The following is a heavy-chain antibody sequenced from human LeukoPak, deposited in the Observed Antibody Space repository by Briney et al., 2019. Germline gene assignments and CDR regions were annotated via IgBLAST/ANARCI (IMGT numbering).Heavy chain of an antibody. D-gene: IGHD3-10*01. CDR3: ARDRAPVTMIRGPPGGFDP. J-gene: IGHJ5*02. CDR1: GGSISSHF. CDR2: MFYSGST. Sequence: KPSETLSLTCTVSGGSISSHFWSWIRQPPGKGLEWIGYMFYSGSTNYNPSLKSRVTISVDASKNQFSLKLTSVSAADTAVYYCARDRAPVTMIRGPPGGFDPWGQGTLVTVSS. V-gene: IGHV4-59*11.